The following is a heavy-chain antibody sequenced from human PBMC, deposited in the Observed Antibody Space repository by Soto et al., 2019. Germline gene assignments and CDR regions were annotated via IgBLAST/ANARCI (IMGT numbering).Heavy chain of an antibody. Sequence: ASVKVSCKASEYTFTDYYIHCVRQAPGQGLEWMGWIFPKTGVTNYAQNFQGRVTMTRDTSISTAYMELSRLSSDDTAVYYCARDRSTTKLVNYYYAMDVWGQGTTVTVSS. CDR3: ARDRSTTKLVNYYYAMDV. J-gene: IGHJ6*02. CDR1: EYTFTDYY. V-gene: IGHV1-2*02. CDR2: IFPKTGVT. D-gene: IGHD6-6*01.